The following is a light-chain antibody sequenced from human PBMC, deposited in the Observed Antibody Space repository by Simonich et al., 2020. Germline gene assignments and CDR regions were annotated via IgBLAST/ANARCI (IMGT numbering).Light chain of an antibody. Sequence: QSALTQPASVSGSPGQSLTISCTGTSSDVCGYNYVSWYQKHPGKATKLMLYDVSKRPSGVYKRFSGSKSGDTASLTISGLQAEDEADYYCSSYTSSSTWVFGGGTKLTVL. CDR2: DVS. J-gene: IGLJ3*02. CDR3: SSYTSSSTWV. CDR1: SSDVCGYNY. V-gene: IGLV2-14*01.